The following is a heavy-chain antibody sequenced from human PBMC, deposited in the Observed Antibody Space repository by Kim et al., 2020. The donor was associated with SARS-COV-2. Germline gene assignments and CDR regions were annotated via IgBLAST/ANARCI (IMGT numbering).Heavy chain of an antibody. V-gene: IGHV1-46*01. Sequence: SYAQKIQGRATMTRDTSTSTVNMELSSLRCEDTAVYYWARDPEVGWFDPWGQGTLVTVSS. J-gene: IGHJ5*02. CDR3: ARDPEVGWFDP. D-gene: IGHD2-15*01.